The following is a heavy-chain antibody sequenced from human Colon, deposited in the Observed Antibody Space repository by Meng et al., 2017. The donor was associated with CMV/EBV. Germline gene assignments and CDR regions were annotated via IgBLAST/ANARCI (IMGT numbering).Heavy chain of an antibody. CDR3: ARAPGNSGGYAYFDS. D-gene: IGHD2-2*01. CDR2: IYYTGRT. CDR1: GDSITSSYYY. Sequence: GSLRLSCTVSGDSITSSYYYWGWIRQPPGKGLEWIGTIYYTGRTYYNPSLKSRVTVSVDTSKTQFSLKLSSVTAADTAIYYCARAPGNSGGYAYFDSWGQGTLVTVSS. J-gene: IGHJ4*02. V-gene: IGHV4-39*07.